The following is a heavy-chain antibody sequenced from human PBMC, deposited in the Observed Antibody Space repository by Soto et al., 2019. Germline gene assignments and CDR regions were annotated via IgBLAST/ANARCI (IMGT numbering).Heavy chain of an antibody. J-gene: IGHJ5*02. Sequence: SETLSLTCTVSGGSISSYYWSWIRQPPGKGLEWIGYIYYSGSTNYNPSLKSRVTISVDTSKNQFSLKLSSVTAADTAVYYCARVSRPRWFDPWGQGTLVTVSS. CDR1: GGSISSYY. CDR2: IYYSGST. CDR3: ARVSRPRWFDP. D-gene: IGHD1-1*01. V-gene: IGHV4-59*01.